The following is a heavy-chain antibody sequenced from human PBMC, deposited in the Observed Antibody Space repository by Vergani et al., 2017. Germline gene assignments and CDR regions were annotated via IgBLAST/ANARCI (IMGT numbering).Heavy chain of an antibody. D-gene: IGHD2-21*02. CDR1: GESIRSGSHY. V-gene: IGHV4-61*02. CDR2: IHTGGST. CDR3: ARRIVVVTAKRGYYFDY. J-gene: IGHJ4*02. Sequence: QVKLQESGPGLLKPSQTLSLTCTVSGESIRSGSHYWSWIRQPAGKGPEWIGHIHTGGSTDLNPSFKSRVSISVDTSKSQFSLKLSSVTAADTAVYYCARRIVVVTAKRGYYFDYWGQGTLVTVSS.